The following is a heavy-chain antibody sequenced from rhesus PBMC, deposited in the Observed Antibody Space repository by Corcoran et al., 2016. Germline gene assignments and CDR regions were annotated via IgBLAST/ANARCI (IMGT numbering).Heavy chain of an antibody. CDR2: INRGGGSH. CDR1: GFTFSSYA. Sequence: EVQLVETGGGLVQPGGSLRLSCVASGFTFSSYAMQWVRQAPGKGLEWISGINRGGGSHYYADSVKGRFTISRDNSKTTLSLQMNSLRAEDTAVYYCAKAQSRWNMDYFDYWGQGVLVTVSS. J-gene: IGHJ4*01. CDR3: AKAQSRWNMDYFDY. V-gene: IGHV3-103*01. D-gene: IGHD1-20*01.